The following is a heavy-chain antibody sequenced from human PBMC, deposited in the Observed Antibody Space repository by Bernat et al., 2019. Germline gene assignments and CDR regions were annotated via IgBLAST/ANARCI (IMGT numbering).Heavy chain of an antibody. CDR1: GFTFSSYA. J-gene: IGHJ4*02. CDR2: ISYDGSNK. D-gene: IGHD6-13*01. V-gene: IGHV3-30-3*01. Sequence: QVQLVESGGGVVQPGRSLRLSCAASGFTFSSYAMHWVRQAPGKGLEWVAVISYDGSNKYYADSVKGRFTISRDNSKNTLYLQMNSLRAEDTAVDYCARERRAAACTWDFDYWGQGTLVTVSS. CDR3: ARERRAAACTWDFDY.